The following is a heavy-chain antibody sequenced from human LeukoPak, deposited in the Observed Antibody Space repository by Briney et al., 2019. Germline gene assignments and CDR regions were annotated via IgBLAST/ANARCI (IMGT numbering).Heavy chain of an antibody. CDR1: GYTFTNYG. D-gene: IGHD3-10*01. V-gene: IGHV1-18*01. CDR2: ISVYNGNT. J-gene: IGHJ4*02. Sequence: GASVKVSCKASGYTFTNYGIGWVRQAPGQGLEWMGWISVYNGNTNYAQKFQGRVTMTTDTSTSTAYMELRSLRSDDTAVYYCARGGGLLLWFGELQTQYDYWGQGTLVTVSS. CDR3: ARGGGLLLWFGELQTQYDY.